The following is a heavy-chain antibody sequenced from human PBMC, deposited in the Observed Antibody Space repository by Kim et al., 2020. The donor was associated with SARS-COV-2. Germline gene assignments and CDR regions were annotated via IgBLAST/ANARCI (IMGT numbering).Heavy chain of an antibody. CDR2: T. CDR3: ARDPDTSSKVDY. Sequence: TYYADSVKGRFTVSRDNAKNSLYLQMNNLRAEDTAIYYCARDPDTSSKVDYWGQGTLVIVSS. V-gene: IGHV3-11*01. J-gene: IGHJ4*02. D-gene: IGHD5-18*01.